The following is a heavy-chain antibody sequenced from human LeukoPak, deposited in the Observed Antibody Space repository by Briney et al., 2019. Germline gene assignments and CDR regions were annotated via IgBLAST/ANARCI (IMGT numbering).Heavy chain of an antibody. CDR1: GYTFTSYH. J-gene: IGHJ4*02. Sequence: ASVKVSCKASGYTFTSYHMRWVRQAPGQGLEWMGIMNPSGDWTSYAQKFQGRVTMTRDMSSSTVYLELSSLRSEDTAVYYCARDSSGWAVDYWGQGTLVTVS. CDR2: MNPSGDWT. V-gene: IGHV1-46*01. D-gene: IGHD6-19*01. CDR3: ARDSSGWAVDY.